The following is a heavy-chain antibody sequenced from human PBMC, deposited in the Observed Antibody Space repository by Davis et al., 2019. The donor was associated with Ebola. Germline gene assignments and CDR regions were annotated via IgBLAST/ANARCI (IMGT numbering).Heavy chain of an antibody. J-gene: IGHJ4*02. V-gene: IGHV4-59*01. D-gene: IGHD3-3*01. CDR1: GGSISSYY. CDR3: ARSNYDFWSGYFG. Sequence: PSETLSLTCTVSGGSISSYYWSWIRQPPGKGLEWIGYIYYSGSTNYNPSLKSRVTISVDTSKNQFSLKLSSVTAVDTAVYYCARSNYDFWSGYFGWGQGTLVTVSS. CDR2: IYYSGST.